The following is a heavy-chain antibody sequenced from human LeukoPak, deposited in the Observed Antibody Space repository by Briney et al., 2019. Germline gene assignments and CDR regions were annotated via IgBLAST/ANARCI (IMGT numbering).Heavy chain of an antibody. CDR2: ISGSGDTT. CDR3: ARLSTAAPDSDY. V-gene: IGHV3-11*04. Sequence: GGSLRLSCTASGFTFSDYYMSWIRQAPGKGLEWIAHISGSGDTTYHKDSVQGRFTISRDNAKNSLYLQMNSLRADDTAVYYCARLSTAAPDSDYWGQGTLVTVSS. D-gene: IGHD6-13*01. CDR1: GFTFSDYY. J-gene: IGHJ4*02.